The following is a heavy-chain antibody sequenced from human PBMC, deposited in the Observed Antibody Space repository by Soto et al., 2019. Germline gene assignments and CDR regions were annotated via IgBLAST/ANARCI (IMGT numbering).Heavy chain of an antibody. Sequence: LSLTCAVYGGSFSGYYWSWIRQPPGKGLEWIGEINHSGSTNYNPSLKSRVTISVDTSKNQFSLKLSSVTAADTAVYYCASRRGYSYGAFRFDPWGQGTLVTVSS. D-gene: IGHD5-18*01. CDR3: ASRRGYSYGAFRFDP. CDR1: GGSFSGYY. J-gene: IGHJ5*02. CDR2: INHSGST. V-gene: IGHV4-34*01.